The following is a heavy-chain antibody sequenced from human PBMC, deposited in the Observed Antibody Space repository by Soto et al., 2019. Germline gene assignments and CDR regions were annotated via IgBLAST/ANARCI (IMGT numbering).Heavy chain of an antibody. J-gene: IGHJ6*02. CDR1: GFTFSSYA. CDR2: IKQDGSEK. V-gene: IGHV3-7*03. Sequence: LRLSCAASGFTFSSYAMHWVRQAPGKGLEWVANIKQDGSEKYYVDSVKGRFTISRDNAKNSVYLQMNSLRAEDTAVYYCAREVRRITMVRGGIKTDNYYYGMDVWGQGTTVTVSS. CDR3: AREVRRITMVRGGIKTDNYYYGMDV. D-gene: IGHD3-10*01.